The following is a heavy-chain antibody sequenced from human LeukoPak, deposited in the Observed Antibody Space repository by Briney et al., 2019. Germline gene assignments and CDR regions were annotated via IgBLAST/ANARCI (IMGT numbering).Heavy chain of an antibody. CDR2: INGNGGGT. Sequence: GGSLRLSCAASGFTFSGYAMSWVRQAPGKGLEWVSAINGNGGGTYYAEAVKGRFSISRDNSKNTLSLQMSSLRAEDTAVYYCARQIAGSGQGFDPWGQGTLVAVSS. D-gene: IGHD3-10*01. CDR1: GFTFSGYA. CDR3: ARQIAGSGQGFDP. V-gene: IGHV3-23*01. J-gene: IGHJ5*02.